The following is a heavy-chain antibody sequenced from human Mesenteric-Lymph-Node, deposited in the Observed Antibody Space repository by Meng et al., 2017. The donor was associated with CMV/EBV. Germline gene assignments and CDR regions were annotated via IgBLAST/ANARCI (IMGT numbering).Heavy chain of an antibody. J-gene: IGHJ4*02. CDR3: AREGGGDDSSGYYYYFDY. CDR2: ISSSGSTI. Sequence: GESLKISCAASGFTLSDYGMNWVRQAPGKGLEWVSYISSSGSTIYYADSVKGRFTISRDNAKNSLYLQMNSLRAEDTAVYYCAREGGGDDSSGYYYYFDYWGQGTLVTVSS. V-gene: IGHV3-11*01. CDR1: GFTLSDYG. D-gene: IGHD3-22*01.